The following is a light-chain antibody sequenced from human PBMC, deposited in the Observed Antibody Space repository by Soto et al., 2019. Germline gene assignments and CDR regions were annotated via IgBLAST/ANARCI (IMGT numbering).Light chain of an antibody. V-gene: IGKV1-5*03. J-gene: IGKJ4*01. CDR3: QQYSSYPCT. Sequence: DIQMTQSPPTLPATVGDRVTITCRASQSISSKLAWYQQKTGKAPKVLINKASSLQSGVPSRFSGSGSGTEFSLTIGSLQRDDFATYYCQQYSSYPCTFGGGTKVDIK. CDR2: KAS. CDR1: QSISSK.